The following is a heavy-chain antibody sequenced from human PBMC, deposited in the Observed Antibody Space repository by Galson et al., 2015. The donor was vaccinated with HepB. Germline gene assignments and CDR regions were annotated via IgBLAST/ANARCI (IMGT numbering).Heavy chain of an antibody. CDR3: AKDPSLEYYYDTPYFDY. D-gene: IGHD3-22*01. CDR2: ISGGADAT. V-gene: IGHV3-23*01. CDR1: GFTFSSYA. Sequence: SLRLSCAASGFTFSSYAMSWVRQAPGKGLEWVSTISGGADATYYADSVKGRFTISRDNSKNILFLQMNNLRAEDTAIYYCAKDPSLEYYYDTPYFDYWGQGTLVTVSS. J-gene: IGHJ4*02.